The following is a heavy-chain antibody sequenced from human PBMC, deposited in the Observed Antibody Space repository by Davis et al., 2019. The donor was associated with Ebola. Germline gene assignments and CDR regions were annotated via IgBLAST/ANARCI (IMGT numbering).Heavy chain of an antibody. CDR1: GYSFTSYW. J-gene: IGHJ6*02. D-gene: IGHD2-2*01. CDR2: IYPGDSDT. CDR3: ARHLGYCSSTSCYGYYYYGMDV. Sequence: GESLKISCKGSGYSFTSYWISWVRQMPGKGLEWMGIIYPGDSDTRYSPSFQGQVTISADKSISTAYLQWSSLKASDTAMYYCARHLGYCSSTSCYGYYYYGMDVWGQGTTVTVSS. V-gene: IGHV5-51*01.